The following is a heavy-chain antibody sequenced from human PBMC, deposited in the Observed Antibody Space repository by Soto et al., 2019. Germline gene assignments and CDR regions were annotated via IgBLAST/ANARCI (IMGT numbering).Heavy chain of an antibody. CDR3: AREGKGSSWYGVGYYYYGMDV. J-gene: IGHJ6*02. Sequence: SSETLSLTCTVSGGSISSGGYYWSWIRQHPGKGLEWIGYIYYSGSTYYNPSLKSRVTISVDTSKNQFSLKLSSVTAADTAVYYCAREGKGSSWYGVGYYYYGMDVWGQGTTVTVSS. CDR2: IYYSGST. CDR1: GGSISSGGYY. V-gene: IGHV4-31*03. D-gene: IGHD6-13*01.